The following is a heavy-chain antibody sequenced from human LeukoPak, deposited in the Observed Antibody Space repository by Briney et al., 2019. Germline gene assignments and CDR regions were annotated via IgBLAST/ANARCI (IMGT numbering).Heavy chain of an antibody. V-gene: IGHV3-21*01. D-gene: IGHD3-22*01. CDR2: ISSSSYI. J-gene: IGHJ3*02. CDR3: ARDRDPGYNDSSGYRRVNAFDI. Sequence: PGGSLRLSCAASGFTFSSYSMNWVRQAPGKGLEWVSPISSSSYIYYADSMKGRFTISRDNAKNSLYLQMNSLRAEDTAVYYCARDRDPGYNDSSGYRRVNAFDIWGQGTMVTVSS. CDR1: GFTFSSYS.